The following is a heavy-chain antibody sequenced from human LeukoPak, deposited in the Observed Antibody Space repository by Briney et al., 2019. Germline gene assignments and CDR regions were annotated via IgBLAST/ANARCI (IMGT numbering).Heavy chain of an antibody. Sequence: SKTLSLTCTVSGGSISSYYWSWIRQPAGKGLEWIGRIYTSGSTNYNPSLKSRVTMSVDTSKNQFSLKLSSVTAADTAVYYCASQIAVAGQMYYYYYYGMDVWGQGTTVTVSS. CDR2: IYTSGST. CDR1: GGSISSYY. CDR3: ASQIAVAGQMYYYYYYGMDV. V-gene: IGHV4-4*07. J-gene: IGHJ6*02. D-gene: IGHD6-19*01.